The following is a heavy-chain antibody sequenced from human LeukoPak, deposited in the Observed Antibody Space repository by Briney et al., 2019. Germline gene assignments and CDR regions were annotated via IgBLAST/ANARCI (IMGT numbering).Heavy chain of an antibody. Sequence: ASVKVSCKASGYVFTGYYMHWVRQAPGQGLEWMGWINPNSGGTNYAQKFQGRVTMTRDTSISTAYMELSRLRSDDTAVYYCARAAYDSNWFDPWGQGTLVTVSS. D-gene: IGHD2-21*01. V-gene: IGHV1-2*02. CDR2: INPNSGGT. J-gene: IGHJ5*02. CDR1: GYVFTGYY. CDR3: ARAAYDSNWFDP.